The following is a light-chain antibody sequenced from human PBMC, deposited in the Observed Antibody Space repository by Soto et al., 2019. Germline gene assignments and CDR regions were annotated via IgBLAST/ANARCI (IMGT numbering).Light chain of an antibody. CDR2: GAS. CDR3: QQYGSSPRT. V-gene: IGKV3-20*01. CDR1: QSVSYSF. Sequence: EIVLTQSPGTLSLSPGEGATLSCRASQSVSYSFLAWYQQKPGQAPRLLIYGASSRATGIPVRFSGSGSGTDFTLTISRLEPEDFAVYYCQQYGSSPRTFGQGTKLEIK. J-gene: IGKJ2*01.